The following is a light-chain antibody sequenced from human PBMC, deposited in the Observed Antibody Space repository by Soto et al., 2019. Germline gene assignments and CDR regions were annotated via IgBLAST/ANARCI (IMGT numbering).Light chain of an antibody. J-gene: IGKJ1*01. V-gene: IGKV1-27*01. CDR2: AAS. CDR3: QKYNSAPWT. Sequence: DIQMTQSPSSLSASVGDRVTITCRASQGISTYLAWYQQKPGKVPKLLIYAASTLQSGVPSRVSGSGSGTHFTLTISSLQPEDVATYYCQKYNSAPWTFGQGNKVKIK. CDR1: QGISTY.